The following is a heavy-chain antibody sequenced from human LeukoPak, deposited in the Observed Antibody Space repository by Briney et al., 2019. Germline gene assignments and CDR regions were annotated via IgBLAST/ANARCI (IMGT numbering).Heavy chain of an antibody. CDR2: IIPIFGTA. D-gene: IGHD5-18*01. Sequence: SVKVSCKASGGTFSSYAISWVRQAPGQGLEWMGGIIPIFGTANYAQKFQGRVTITADESTSTAYMELSSLRSEDTAVYYCARSDADTAMVTTFDYWGQGTLVTVSS. J-gene: IGHJ4*02. V-gene: IGHV1-69*13. CDR1: GGTFSSYA. CDR3: ARSDADTAMVTTFDY.